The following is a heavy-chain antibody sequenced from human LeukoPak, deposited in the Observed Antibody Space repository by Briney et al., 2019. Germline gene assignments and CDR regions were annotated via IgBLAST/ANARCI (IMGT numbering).Heavy chain of an antibody. V-gene: IGHV3-30*04. CDR3: ARGRYCSGGTCYSYFHYYGMDV. CDR1: GFTFTSYA. Sequence: GRSLRLSCAASGFTFTSYAMHWVRQAPGKGLEWVAVISYDGSNKYYADSVKGQFTISRDNSKNTLYLQMNRLRPEDTAVYYCARGRYCSGGTCYSYFHYYGMDVWGKGTTVAVSS. D-gene: IGHD2-15*01. J-gene: IGHJ6*04. CDR2: ISYDGSNK.